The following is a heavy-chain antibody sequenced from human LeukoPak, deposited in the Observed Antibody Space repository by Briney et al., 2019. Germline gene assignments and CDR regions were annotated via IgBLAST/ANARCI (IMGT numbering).Heavy chain of an antibody. Sequence: GGSLRLSCAASGFTFSSYSMNWVRQAPGKGLEWVSSISSSSSYIYYADSVKGRFTISRDNAKNSLYLQMNSLRAEDTAVYYCARDLFLYCSSTICYGNQYYYYGMDVWGQGTTVTVSS. CDR1: GFTFSSYS. J-gene: IGHJ6*02. D-gene: IGHD2-2*01. CDR3: ARDLFLYCSSTICYGNQYYYYGMDV. CDR2: ISSSSSYI. V-gene: IGHV3-21*01.